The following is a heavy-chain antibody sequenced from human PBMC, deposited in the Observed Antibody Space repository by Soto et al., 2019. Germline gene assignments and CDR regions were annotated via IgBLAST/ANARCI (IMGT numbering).Heavy chain of an antibody. CDR2: ISSSSSYI. D-gene: IGHD6-13*01. CDR1: GFTFSSYS. Sequence: GGSLRLSCAASGFTFSSYSMNWVRQAPGKGLEWVSSISSSSSYIYYADSVKGRFTISRDNAKNSLYLQMNSLRAEDTAVYYCASPLLTAPKTHGSSWSAYYYMDVWGKGTTVTVSS. CDR3: ASPLLTAPKTHGSSWSAYYYMDV. J-gene: IGHJ6*03. V-gene: IGHV3-21*01.